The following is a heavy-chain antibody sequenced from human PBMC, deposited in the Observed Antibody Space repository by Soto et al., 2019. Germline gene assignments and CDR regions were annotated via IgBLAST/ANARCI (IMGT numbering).Heavy chain of an antibody. Sequence: ASVKVACKASGYTFTSYDINWVRQATGQGLEWMGWMNPNSGNTGYAQKLQGRVTMTRNTSISTAYMELSSLRSEDTAVYYCARYDFWSGYYVYYGMDVWGQGTTVTVSS. D-gene: IGHD3-3*01. CDR3: ARYDFWSGYYVYYGMDV. J-gene: IGHJ6*02. V-gene: IGHV1-8*01. CDR2: MNPNSGNT. CDR1: GYTFTSYD.